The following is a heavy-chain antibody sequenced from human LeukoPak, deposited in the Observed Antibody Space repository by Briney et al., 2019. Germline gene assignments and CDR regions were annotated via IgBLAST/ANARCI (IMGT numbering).Heavy chain of an antibody. Sequence: GGSLRLSCEASGLTFSDYSMIWVRQAPGEGLEWLSYITSTSDTIYYADSVKGRFTSSRDNAKNSVYLQMNSLRAEDTAVYYCARSSGYPFFDYWGQGTLVTVSS. J-gene: IGHJ4*02. CDR1: GLTFSDYS. D-gene: IGHD3-22*01. V-gene: IGHV3-48*01. CDR3: ARSSGYPFFDY. CDR2: ITSTSDTI.